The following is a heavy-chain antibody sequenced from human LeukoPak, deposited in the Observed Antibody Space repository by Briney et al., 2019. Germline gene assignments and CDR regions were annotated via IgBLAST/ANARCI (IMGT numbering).Heavy chain of an antibody. CDR1: GGTFSSYA. V-gene: IGHV1-69*01. CDR3: AGNIVVVPAAIAASGYYYYYMDV. Sequence: GSSVKVSCKASGGTFSSYAISWVRQAPGQGLEWIGGIIPIFGTANYAQKFQGRVTIAADESTSTAYMELSSLRSEDTAVYYCAGNIVVVPAAIAASGYYYYYMDVWGKGTTVTVSS. D-gene: IGHD2-2*01. J-gene: IGHJ6*03. CDR2: IIPIFGTA.